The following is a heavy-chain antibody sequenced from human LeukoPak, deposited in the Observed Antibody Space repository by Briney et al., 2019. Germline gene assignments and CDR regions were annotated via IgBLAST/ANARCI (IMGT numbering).Heavy chain of an antibody. J-gene: IGHJ4*02. CDR3: ARGLDRSKTGY. CDR1: SESFSGGY. V-gene: IGHV4-34*01. Sequence: SETLSLTCSVYSESFSGGYWSWIRQPPGKGLDWIGEISDNEGIEYSPSLKSRATISVDTSKNQFSLKLTSVTAADTAVYYCARGLDRSKTGYWGQGSLVTVSS. D-gene: IGHD3-22*01. CDR2: ISDNEGI.